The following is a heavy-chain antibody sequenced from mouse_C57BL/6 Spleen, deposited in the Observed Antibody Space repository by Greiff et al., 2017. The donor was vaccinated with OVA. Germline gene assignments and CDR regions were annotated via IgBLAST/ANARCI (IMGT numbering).Heavy chain of an antibody. J-gene: IGHJ2*01. CDR3: ATYDYVRFDY. CDR1: GYTFTSYW. V-gene: IGHV1-53*01. CDR2: INPSNGGT. D-gene: IGHD2-4*01. Sequence: VQLQQPGTELVKPGASVKLSCKASGYTFTSYWIGNINPSNGGTNYNEKFKSKATLTVDKSSSTAYMQLSSLTSEDSAVYYCATYDYVRFDYWGQGTTLTVSS.